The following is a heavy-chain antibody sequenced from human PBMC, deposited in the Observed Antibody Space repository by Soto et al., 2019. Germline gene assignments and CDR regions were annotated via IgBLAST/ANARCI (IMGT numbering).Heavy chain of an antibody. D-gene: IGHD3-16*02. CDR3: ARGRDFVWGSYRYTPSDAFDI. J-gene: IGHJ3*02. CDR2: INHGGST. V-gene: IGHV4-34*01. Sequence: QAQLQQWGAGLLKPSETLSLTCGVYGGSFSGYYWNWIRQPPGKGLEWIGEINHGGSTNYNPSLKSRVTISVYTSKNQFSLNLNSVTAADTAVYYCARGRDFVWGSYRYTPSDAFDIWGQGTMVTVSS. CDR1: GGSFSGYY.